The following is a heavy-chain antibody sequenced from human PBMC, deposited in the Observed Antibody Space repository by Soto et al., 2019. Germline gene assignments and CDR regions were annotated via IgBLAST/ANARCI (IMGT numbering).Heavy chain of an antibody. CDR2: IGGIGQYA. J-gene: IGHJ6*02. CDR3: AKGETSHFYGIDA. D-gene: IGHD1-26*01. V-gene: IGHV3-23*01. CDR1: GFTFSNYA. Sequence: PGGSLRLSCAASGFTFSNYAMNWVRQAPGKGLEWVAIIGGIGQYAFYADSVKGRFTFSRDNSKNTIYLEMNNLRTEDTAIYFCAKGETSHFYGIDAWGPGTAVTVSS.